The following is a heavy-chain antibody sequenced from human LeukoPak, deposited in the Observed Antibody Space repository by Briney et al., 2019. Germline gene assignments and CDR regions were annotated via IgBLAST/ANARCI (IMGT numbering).Heavy chain of an antibody. CDR3: ATLADY. Sequence: PGGSLRLSCAASGFTFSSYAMHWVRQAPGKGLEWGAVISYDGSNKYYADSVKGRFTISRDNSKNTLYLPMTSLTAEDTAVYYCATLADYWGQGTLVTVSS. CDR2: ISYDGSNK. V-gene: IGHV3-30*01. CDR1: GFTFSSYA. J-gene: IGHJ4*02.